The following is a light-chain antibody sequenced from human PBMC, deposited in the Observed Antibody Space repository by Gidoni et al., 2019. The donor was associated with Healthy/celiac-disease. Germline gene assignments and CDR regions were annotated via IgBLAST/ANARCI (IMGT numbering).Light chain of an antibody. CDR3: SSYTSSSTLGV. CDR1: SSDVCGYHY. Sequence: QSALTQPASVSGSPGQSITISCTGTSSDVCGYHYVSWYQQHPGKAPKLMIYDVSNRPSGVSNRFSGSKSGNTASLTISGLQAEDEADYYCSSYTSSSTLGVFGGGTKLTVL. V-gene: IGLV2-14*03. J-gene: IGLJ3*02. CDR2: DVS.